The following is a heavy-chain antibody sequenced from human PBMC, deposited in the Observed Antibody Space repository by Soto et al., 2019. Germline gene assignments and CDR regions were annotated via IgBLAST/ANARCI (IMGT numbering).Heavy chain of an antibody. D-gene: IGHD1-26*01. J-gene: IGHJ1*01. CDR2: LGGSNSDT. CDR3: AKDRVDHNSVWDPFDV. V-gene: IGHV3-23*04. CDR1: GFIFSDYA. Sequence: EVQLVESGGGLVQPGGSLRLSCAASGFIFSDYAMNWVRQAPGKGLEWVSSLGGSNSDTHYAASVEGRFIVSRDNSRSTLFLQMNSLRVEDTAIYFCAKDRVDHNSVWDPFDVWGQGTLVTVSS.